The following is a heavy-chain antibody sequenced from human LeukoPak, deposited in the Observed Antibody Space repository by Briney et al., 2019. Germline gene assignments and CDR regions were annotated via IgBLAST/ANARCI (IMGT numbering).Heavy chain of an antibody. J-gene: IGHJ4*02. V-gene: IGHV4-39*01. D-gene: IGHD2-2*01. Sequence: SETLSLTCSVSGGSITSSSYYWGWIRQPPEKGLEWIGSIYYTGGTYYSPSLKSRVTISVDTSKNQFSLKLTSVTAADTAVYYCARSLPYCSSTSCPRAFDYWGQGTLVTVSS. CDR1: GGSITSSSYY. CDR2: IYYTGGT. CDR3: ARSLPYCSSTSCPRAFDY.